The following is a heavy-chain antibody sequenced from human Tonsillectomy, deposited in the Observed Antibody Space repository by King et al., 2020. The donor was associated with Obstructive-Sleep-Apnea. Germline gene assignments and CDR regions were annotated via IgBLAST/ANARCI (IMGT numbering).Heavy chain of an antibody. CDR3: ARLRPTYWYFDL. V-gene: IGHV4-39*07. Sequence: QLQESGPGLVKPSGTLSLTCTVSAGSFSSSIYYWVWIRQPPGKGRERVWTIYYIWITYYNPSLKSRVTISFDTSKDQFFLKLNSVTAADTAVYYCARLRPTYWYFDLWGRGTLVTVSS. D-gene: IGHD4-17*01. CDR1: AGSFSSSIYY. CDR2: IYYIWIT. J-gene: IGHJ2*01.